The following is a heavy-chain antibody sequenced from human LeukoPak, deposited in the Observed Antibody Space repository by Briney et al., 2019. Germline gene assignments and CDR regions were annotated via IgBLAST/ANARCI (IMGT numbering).Heavy chain of an antibody. V-gene: IGHV1-2*02. CDR3: ASPYYDFWSGYYTGAFDI. CDR2: INPNSGGT. D-gene: IGHD3-3*01. CDR1: GYTFTGYY. Sequence: ASVKVSCKASGYTFTGYYMHWVRQAPGQGLEWMGWINPNSGGTNYAQKFQGRVTMTRDTSISTAYLQWSSLKASDTAMYYCASPYYDFWSGYYTGAFDIWGQGTMVTVSS. J-gene: IGHJ3*02.